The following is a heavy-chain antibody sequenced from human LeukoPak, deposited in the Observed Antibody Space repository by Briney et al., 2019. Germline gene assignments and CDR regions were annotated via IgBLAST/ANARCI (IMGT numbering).Heavy chain of an antibody. J-gene: IGHJ1*01. CDR1: GFTFNRWW. CDR3: TSWGDTTAEYFQR. Sequence: GGSLRLSCVVSGFTFNRWWMNWVRQAPGKGLEWVAHINPDGRDTYYVDSVKGGFTISRDNAQNSMYLQMNSLRVEDTAVYYCTSWGDTTAEYFQRWGQGTLVTVSS. D-gene: IGHD2-21*02. CDR2: INPDGRDT. V-gene: IGHV3-7*01.